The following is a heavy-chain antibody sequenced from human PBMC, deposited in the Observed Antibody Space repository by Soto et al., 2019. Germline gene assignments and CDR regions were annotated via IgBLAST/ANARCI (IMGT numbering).Heavy chain of an antibody. CDR3: ARSYYYDSSGYAEYFQH. V-gene: IGHV3-33*01. D-gene: IGHD3-22*01. CDR1: GFTFSSYG. J-gene: IGHJ1*01. CDR2: IWYDGSNK. Sequence: QVKLVESRGGVVQPGRSLRLSCAASGFTFSSYGMHWVRQAPGKGLEWVAVIWYDGSNKYYADSVKGRFTISRDNSKNTLFLQMNSLRAEDTPVYYCARSYYYDSSGYAEYFQHWGQGTLVTVSS.